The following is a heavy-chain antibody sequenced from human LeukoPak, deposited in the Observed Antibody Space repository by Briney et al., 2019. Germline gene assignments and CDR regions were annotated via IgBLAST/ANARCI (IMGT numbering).Heavy chain of an antibody. J-gene: IGHJ4*02. CDR3: ARENQYSYGNFDY. D-gene: IGHD5-18*01. V-gene: IGHV1-2*02. CDR1: GYTFTGYY. Sequence: ASVKVSCKASGYTFTGYYMHWVRQAPGQGLEWMGWINPNSGGTNYAQKFQGRVTMTRDTSISTAHMELSRLRSDDTAVYYCARENQYSYGNFDYWGQGTLVTVSS. CDR2: INPNSGGT.